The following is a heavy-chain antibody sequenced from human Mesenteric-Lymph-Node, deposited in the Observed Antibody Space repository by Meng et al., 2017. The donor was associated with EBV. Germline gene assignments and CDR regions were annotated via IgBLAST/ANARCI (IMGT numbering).Heavy chain of an antibody. V-gene: IGHV4-34*01. D-gene: IGHD3-10*01. CDR2: VNHSGKT. CDR3: AREETLWFGDSVPITWFDP. Sequence: QVQVHQWGAGLLTPSETLSLTCSVXXGSFSGYYWSWIRQPPGKGLEWIGEVNHSGKTNYNPSLKSRVTISVDTSMNHFSLKLNSVTAADTAVYYCAREETLWFGDSVPITWFDPWGQGTLVTVSS. J-gene: IGHJ5*02. CDR1: XGSFSGYY.